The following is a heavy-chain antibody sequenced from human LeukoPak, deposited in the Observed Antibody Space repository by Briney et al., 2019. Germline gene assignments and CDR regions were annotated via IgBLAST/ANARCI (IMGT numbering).Heavy chain of an antibody. V-gene: IGHV3-21*04. CDR3: VRDRGSYRPIDY. CDR2: ISYTGTYI. J-gene: IGHJ4*02. CDR1: AFSLNTYN. D-gene: IGHD1-26*01. Sequence: GGSLRLSCAASAFSLNTYNMNWVRQAPGKGLEWVSSISYTGTYIYYADSVKGRFTISRDNAQNSLYLQMNSLRAENTAVYYCVRDRGSYRPIDYWGQGTLVTVSS.